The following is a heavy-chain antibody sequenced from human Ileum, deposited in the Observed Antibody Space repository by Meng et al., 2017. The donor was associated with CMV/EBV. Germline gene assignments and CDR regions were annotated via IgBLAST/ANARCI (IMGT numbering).Heavy chain of an antibody. CDR3: AKRDYYHPSAYYYDYSLDD. J-gene: IGHJ4*02. V-gene: IGHV3-23*01. D-gene: IGHD3-22*01. CDR1: GFAFSQYA. Sequence: GGSLRLSCAASGFAFSQYAMRWVRQAPGKGLEWVAEIRNGGDVTAYADSVKGRFTISRDNVKSTVYLQVNSLRVEDTAVYFCAKRDYYHPSAYYYDYSLDDWGQGTLVTVSS. CDR2: IRNGGDVT.